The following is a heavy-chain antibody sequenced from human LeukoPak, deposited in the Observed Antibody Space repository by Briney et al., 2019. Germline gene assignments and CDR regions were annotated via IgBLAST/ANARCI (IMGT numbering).Heavy chain of an antibody. CDR2: IYYSGST. CDR1: GGSISSYY. V-gene: IGHV4-59*01. Sequence: SETLSLTCTVSGGSISSYYWSWIRQPPGKGLEWIGYIYYSGSTNYNPSLKSRVTISVDTSMNQFSLKVSSVTAADTAVYYCAKGGPEASAGLSWFDPGARESWSPSPQ. D-gene: IGHD1-14*01. J-gene: IGHJ5*02. CDR3: AKGGPEASAGLSWFDP.